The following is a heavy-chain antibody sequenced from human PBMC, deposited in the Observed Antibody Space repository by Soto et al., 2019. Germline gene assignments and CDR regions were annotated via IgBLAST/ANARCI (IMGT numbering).Heavy chain of an antibody. CDR1: YVAITYGGYS. D-gene: IGHD2-8*02. V-gene: IGHV4-30-2*06. CDR2: IGHIETA. CDR3: PRAGGSDSLDL. Sequence: LTSIVSYVAITYGGYSWSWIQKSPEKCLEWLSYIGHIETAYYNPSFKSRLSLSMDRTRSQFSLSLSSMTAADQAVYYCPRAGGSDSLDLWGEAIQVTVSS. J-gene: IGHJ4*02.